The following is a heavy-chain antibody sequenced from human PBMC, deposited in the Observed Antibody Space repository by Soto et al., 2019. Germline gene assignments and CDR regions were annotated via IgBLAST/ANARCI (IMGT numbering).Heavy chain of an antibody. CDR2: INGGCSGA. Sequence: ELRLLESGGGLVQPGGSLRLSCTASGFTVSDYARTGVRQAQGKGLQWLSGINGGCSGAYYADSVKGRFTVSRAKSHNTLFLQMAGLRVEDSDVYYCAIDNWWYTHWGQGTLVTVSS. V-gene: IGHV3-23*01. CDR3: AIDNWWYTH. D-gene: IGHD2-15*01. J-gene: IGHJ1*01. CDR1: GFTVSDYA.